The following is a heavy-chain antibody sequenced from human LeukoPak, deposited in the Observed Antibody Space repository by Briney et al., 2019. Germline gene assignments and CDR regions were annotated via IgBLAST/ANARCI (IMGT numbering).Heavy chain of an antibody. CDR2: IIPILGIA. Sequence: SVKVSCKASGGTFSSYAISWVRQAPGQGLEWMGRIIPILGIANYAQKFQGRVTIAADKSTSTAYMELSSLRSEDTAVYYCARAGLYYYDSSGYPFDYWGQGTLVTVSS. V-gene: IGHV1-69*04. D-gene: IGHD3-22*01. CDR1: GGTFSSYA. CDR3: ARAGLYYYDSSGYPFDY. J-gene: IGHJ4*02.